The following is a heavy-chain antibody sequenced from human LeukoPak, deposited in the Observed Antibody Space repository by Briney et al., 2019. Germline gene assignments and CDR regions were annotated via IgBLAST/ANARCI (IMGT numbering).Heavy chain of an antibody. CDR3: TTEFSGSWVY. J-gene: IGHJ4*02. V-gene: IGHV3-23*01. Sequence: GGSLRLSCAASGFTFSSYAMSWVRQAPGKGLEWVSAISGSGGSTYYADSVKGRFTISRDDSKNTLYLQMNSLKTEDTAVYYCTTEFSGSWVYWGQGTLVTVSS. CDR1: GFTFSSYA. D-gene: IGHD3-10*01. CDR2: ISGSGGST.